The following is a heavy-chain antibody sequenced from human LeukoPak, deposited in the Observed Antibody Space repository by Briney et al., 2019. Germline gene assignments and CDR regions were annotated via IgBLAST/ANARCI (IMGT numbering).Heavy chain of an antibody. CDR1: GFTFDDYG. CDR3: ARDSAQLYYFDY. J-gene: IGHJ4*02. V-gene: IGHV3-20*04. Sequence: GGSLRLSCAASGFTFDDYGMSWVRQAPGKGLEWVSGINWNGGSTGYADSVKGRFTISRDNAKNSLYLQMNCLRAEDTALYYCARDSAQLYYFDYWGQGTLVTVSS. D-gene: IGHD5-18*01. CDR2: INWNGGST.